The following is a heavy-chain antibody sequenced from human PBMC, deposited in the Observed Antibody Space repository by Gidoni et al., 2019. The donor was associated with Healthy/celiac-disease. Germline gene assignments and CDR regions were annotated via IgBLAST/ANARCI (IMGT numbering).Heavy chain of an antibody. J-gene: IGHJ4*02. V-gene: IGHV4-59*01. CDR3: ASGRFGGSFYY. CDR2: IYYSGST. D-gene: IGHD2-15*01. Sequence: VQLQESGTGLVKPSETLSLTCTVQGGSISSYYWSLIGQPPGKGLEWIGYIYYSGSTNYNPSLTSRVTISVDTSKNQFSLKLSSVTAADTAVYYCASGRFGGSFYYWGQGTLVTVSS. CDR1: GGSISSYY.